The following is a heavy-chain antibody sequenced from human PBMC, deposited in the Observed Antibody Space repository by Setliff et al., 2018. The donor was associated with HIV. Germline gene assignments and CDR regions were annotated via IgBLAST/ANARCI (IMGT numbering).Heavy chain of an antibody. D-gene: IGHD6-19*01. V-gene: IGHV3-20*04. CDR1: GFTFDDYG. CDR2: INWNGGST. J-gene: IGHJ5*02. CDR3: ARVGYSTGWYNWFDP. Sequence: GGSLRLSCAASGFTFDDYGMSWVRQAPGKGLEWVSGINWNGGSTGYADSVKGRFTISRDNAKNSLYLQMNSLRAGDTALYYCARVGYSTGWYNWFDPWGQGTLVTVSS.